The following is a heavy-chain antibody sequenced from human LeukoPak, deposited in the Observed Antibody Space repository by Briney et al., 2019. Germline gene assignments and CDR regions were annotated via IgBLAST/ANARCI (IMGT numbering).Heavy chain of an antibody. CDR1: GGSITSGNW. CDR2: IYYSGST. D-gene: IGHD5-12*01. J-gene: IGHJ3*02. CDR3: ATHSRAGSGGSENAFEI. V-gene: IGHV4-4*02. Sequence: SETLSLTCAVSGGSITSGNWWGWVRQPPGKGLEWIGYIYYSGSTNYNPSLKSRVTISVDTSKNQFSLKLSSVTAADTAVYYCATHSRAGSGGSENAFEIWGQGTMVTVSS.